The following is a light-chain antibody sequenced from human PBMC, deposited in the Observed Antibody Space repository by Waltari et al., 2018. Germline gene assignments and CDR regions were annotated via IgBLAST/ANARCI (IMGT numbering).Light chain of an antibody. CDR1: QSVLYSSSNKNY. V-gene: IGKV4-1*01. CDR3: QQYFSAPFT. Sequence: DIVMTQSPDSLAGSLGERATINCKSSQSVLYSSSNKNYLAWYQQKPGPSPKLLIYWATTRQSGLPDRFGGSGSGAYFPLTISRLQAEDVAVYYCQQYFSAPFTFGPGTKVEIK. CDR2: WAT. J-gene: IGKJ3*01.